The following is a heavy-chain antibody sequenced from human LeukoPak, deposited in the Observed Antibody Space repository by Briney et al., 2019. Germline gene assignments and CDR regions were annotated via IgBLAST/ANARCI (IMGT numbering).Heavy chain of an antibody. CDR1: VGSISSGNW. V-gene: IGHV4-4*02. D-gene: IGHD2-2*02. J-gene: IGHJ6*02. CDR3: ATAPILRGEGGEHYKYGMDV. Sequence: SETLSLTCAVSVGSISSGNWWTWVRQSPGKGLEWIGVIYHNGTHNYNPSLKSRDTISADTFKNHFSLKLTSVTAADTAVYYCATAPILRGEGGEHYKYGMDVWGQGTTVIVSS. CDR2: IYHNGTH.